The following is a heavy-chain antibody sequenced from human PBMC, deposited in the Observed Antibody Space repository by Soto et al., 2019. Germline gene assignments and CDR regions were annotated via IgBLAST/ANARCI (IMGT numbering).Heavy chain of an antibody. V-gene: IGHV6-1*01. CDR2: TYYRSKWYN. Sequence: SHTLSLTCAISGDSVSSNSAAWNWIMQSPSRGLEWLGRTYYRSKWYNDYAVSVKSRITINPDTSKNQFSLQLNSVTPEDTAVYYCESGGVRAGSIMDWFNTWGQGSLVIVSS. D-gene: IGHD3-16*01. CDR1: GDSVSSNSAA. CDR3: ESGGVRAGSIMDWFNT. J-gene: IGHJ5*02.